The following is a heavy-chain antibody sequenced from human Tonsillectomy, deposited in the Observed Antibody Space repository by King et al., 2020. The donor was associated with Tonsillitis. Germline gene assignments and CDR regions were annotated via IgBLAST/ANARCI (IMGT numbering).Heavy chain of an antibody. D-gene: IGHD2-2*01. V-gene: IGHV3-7*01. CDR3: ASAVSSTSGLDY. CDR1: GFTFSNYW. Sequence: VQLVQSGGGLVQPGGSLRLSCGASGFTFSNYWMSWVRQAPGKGREWVANIRQDGNDFYYVASVKGRITISRDDAKNSLFLQMNGLSAEDTAVYYCASAVSSTSGLDYWGQGSLVTVSS. J-gene: IGHJ4*02. CDR2: IRQDGNDF.